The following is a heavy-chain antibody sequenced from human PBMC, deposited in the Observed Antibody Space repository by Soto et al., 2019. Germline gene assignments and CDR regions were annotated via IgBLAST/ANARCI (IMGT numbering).Heavy chain of an antibody. J-gene: IGHJ3*02. CDR1: GFTFSSYA. V-gene: IGHV3-64*01. Sequence: EVQLVESGGGLVQPGGSLRLSCAASGFTFSSYALHWVRQAPGKGLEYVSAISRNGGSTYYANSVKGRFTIFRDNSKNKMYLQMGSLRAEDMAVYYCARVGVNDAFDIWGQGTMVTVSS. CDR3: ARVGVNDAFDI. D-gene: IGHD1-26*01. CDR2: ISRNGGST.